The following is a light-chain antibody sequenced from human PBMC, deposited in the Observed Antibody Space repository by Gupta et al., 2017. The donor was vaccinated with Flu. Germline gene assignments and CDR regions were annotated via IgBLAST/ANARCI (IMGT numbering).Light chain of an antibody. J-gene: IGLJ1*01. CDR1: SSDVGSYNR. CDR3: SSYTSTSTYV. V-gene: IGLV2-18*02. CDR2: DVS. Sequence: QSALTQPPSVSGSPGQSVTISCTGTSSDVGSYNRVSWYQQPPGTAPNLMIYDVSNRPSGVPDRFSGSKSGNTASLTISGLQADDEGDYYCSSYTSTSTYVFGTGTKVTVL.